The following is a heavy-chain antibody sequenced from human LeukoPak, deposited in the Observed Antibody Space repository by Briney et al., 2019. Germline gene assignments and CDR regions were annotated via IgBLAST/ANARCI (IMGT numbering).Heavy chain of an antibody. J-gene: IGHJ6*02. CDR1: GGSFSGYY. CDR3: ARGPTRTSYYYYGVDV. Sequence: SETLSLTCAVYGGSFSGYYWSWIRQPPGKGLEWIGEINHSGSTNYNPSLESRVTISVDTSKNQFSLKLSSVTAADTAVYYCARGPTRTSYYYYGVDVWGQGTTVTVSS. D-gene: IGHD1-1*01. V-gene: IGHV4-34*01. CDR2: INHSGST.